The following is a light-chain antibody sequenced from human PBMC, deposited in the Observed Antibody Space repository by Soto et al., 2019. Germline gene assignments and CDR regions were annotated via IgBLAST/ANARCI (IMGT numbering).Light chain of an antibody. J-gene: IGLJ1*01. CDR2: EGT. CDR1: SSDVGSYNL. Sequence: QSVLAQPASVSASPGQSITIPCTGTSSDVGSYNLVSWFQQHPGKVPKLLIYEGTKRPSGLSDRFSGSKSGTTASLTISGLQAEDEAHYYCHSYAGENLYVFGTGTKVTV. V-gene: IGLV2-23*01. CDR3: HSYAGENLYV.